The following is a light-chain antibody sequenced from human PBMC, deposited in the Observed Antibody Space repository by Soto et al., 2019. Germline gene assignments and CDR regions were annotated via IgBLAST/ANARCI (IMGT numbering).Light chain of an antibody. J-gene: IGLJ1*01. CDR2: EVN. V-gene: IGLV2-8*01. CDR1: SSDVGGYNY. CDR3: SLYTSENTYV. Sequence: QSVLTQPPSASGSPGQSVTISCTGTSSDVGGYNYVSGFQQHPGKAPKLIIHEVNQRPSGVPDRFSGSKSGNTASLTISGLQAADEADYYCSLYTSENTYVFGTGTKSPS.